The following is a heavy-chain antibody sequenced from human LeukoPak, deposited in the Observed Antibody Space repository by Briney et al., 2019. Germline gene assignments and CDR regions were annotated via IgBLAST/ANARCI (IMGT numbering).Heavy chain of an antibody. Sequence: GGSLRVSCAASGFTFSSYSMNWVRQAPGKGLEWVSSISSRSSYIYYADSVKGRFTISRDNAKNSLYLQMNSLRAEDTAVYYCARLPFGVDYGGNTANDAFDIWGQGTMVTVSS. CDR1: GFTFSSYS. CDR2: ISSRSSYI. V-gene: IGHV3-21*01. CDR3: ARLPFGVDYGGNTANDAFDI. J-gene: IGHJ3*02. D-gene: IGHD4-23*01.